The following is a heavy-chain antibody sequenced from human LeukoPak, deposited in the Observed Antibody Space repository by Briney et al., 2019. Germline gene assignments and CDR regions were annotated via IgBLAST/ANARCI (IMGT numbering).Heavy chain of an antibody. CDR2: INAGNGNT. CDR3: ARDYSSGWAGTFDY. Sequence: ASVKVSCKASGYTFTSYAMHWVRQAPGQRLEWMGWINAGNGNTKYSQKFQGRVTITRDTSASTAYMELSSLRSEDTAVYHCARDYSSGWAGTFDYWGQGALVTVSS. V-gene: IGHV1-3*01. D-gene: IGHD6-19*01. J-gene: IGHJ4*02. CDR1: GYTFTSYA.